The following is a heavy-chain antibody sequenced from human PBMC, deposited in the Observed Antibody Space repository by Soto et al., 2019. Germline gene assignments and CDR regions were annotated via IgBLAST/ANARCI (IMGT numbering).Heavy chain of an antibody. CDR1: GYTFTTYF. V-gene: IGHV1-2*02. Sequence: QVQLVQSGAEVVKPGASVKVSCKASGYTFTTYFLQWVRQAPGQGHEWLGWNFPGSGGTNYAQKFQGRVNMTRDTSINTAYTDLPRLTSDTTGVYYCAREWQRGTDYWGQGALITIAS. CDR3: AREWQRGTDY. J-gene: IGHJ4*02. D-gene: IGHD6-25*01. CDR2: NFPGSGGT.